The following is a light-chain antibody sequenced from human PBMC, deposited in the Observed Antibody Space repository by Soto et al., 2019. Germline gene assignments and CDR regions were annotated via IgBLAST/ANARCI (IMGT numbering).Light chain of an antibody. CDR1: HYVANS. CDR2: DAS. V-gene: IGKV3-20*01. CDR3: EQYGSSPLT. J-gene: IGKJ4*01. Sequence: EIVLTQSPATLSLSPGERATLSCRASHYVANSLAWYQQKPGQAPRLLIYDASNRATGIPARFSGTGSGTEFTLTISRLEPEDFAVYYCEQYGSSPLTFGGGTKVDIK.